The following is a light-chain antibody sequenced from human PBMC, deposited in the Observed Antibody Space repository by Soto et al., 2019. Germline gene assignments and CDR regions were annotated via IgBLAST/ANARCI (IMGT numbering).Light chain of an antibody. V-gene: IGKV1-9*01. J-gene: IGKJ5*01. CDR1: QGISSY. CDR3: QHLDSYST. CDR2: AAS. Sequence: DIQLTQSPSFLSASVGDRVTITCRASQGISSYLAWYQQKPGKAPKLLIYAASTLQSGVPSRFSGSGSGTEFTLTIGSLQPEDFATYYCQHLDSYSTFGQGTRLEIK.